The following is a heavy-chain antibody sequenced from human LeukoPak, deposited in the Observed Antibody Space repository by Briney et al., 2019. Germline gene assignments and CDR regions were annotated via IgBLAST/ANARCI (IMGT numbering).Heavy chain of an antibody. CDR1: GFTFSSYG. Sequence: GGSLRLSCAASGFTFSSYGMHWVRQAPGKGLEWVAFIWYDGSNKYYADSVKGRFTISRDNSKNTLYLQMNSLRAEDTAVYYCAKDGGSYRSYYYYYMDVWGKGTTVTVSS. J-gene: IGHJ6*03. V-gene: IGHV3-30*02. CDR3: AKDGGSYRSYYYYYMDV. CDR2: IWYDGSNK. D-gene: IGHD1-26*01.